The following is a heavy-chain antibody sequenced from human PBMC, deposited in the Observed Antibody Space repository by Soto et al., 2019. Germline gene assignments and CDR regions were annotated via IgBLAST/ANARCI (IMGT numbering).Heavy chain of an antibody. CDR3: ARDDFWSGAYYFDY. J-gene: IGHJ4*02. V-gene: IGHV3-48*01. CDR1: GFTFSSYS. D-gene: IGHD3-3*01. Sequence: EVQLVESGGGLVQPGGSLRLSCAASGFTFSSYSMNWVRQAPGKGLEWVSYISSSSSTIYYADSVKGRFTISRDNAKNSLYLQMNSLRAEYTAVYYGARDDFWSGAYYFDYWGQGTLVTVSS. CDR2: ISSSSSTI.